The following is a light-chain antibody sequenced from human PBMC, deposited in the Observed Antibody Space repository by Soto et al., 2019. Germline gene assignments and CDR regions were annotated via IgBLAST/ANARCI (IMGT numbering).Light chain of an antibody. J-gene: IGKJ3*01. CDR3: LQTTQFPFT. Sequence: DIVMKQTPLSLPVTLGQPGSISCRSSESLVHSDGNTYVSWLHQRPGQPPRLLIYKIFKRFSGVPDRFSGSGAGTDFTLKISRVEPEDVGIYYCLQTTQFPFTFGPGTKVDIK. CDR1: ESLVHSDGNTY. CDR2: KIF. V-gene: IGKV2-24*01.